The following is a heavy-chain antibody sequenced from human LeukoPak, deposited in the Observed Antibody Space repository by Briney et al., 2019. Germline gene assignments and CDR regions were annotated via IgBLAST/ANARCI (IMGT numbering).Heavy chain of an antibody. D-gene: IGHD1-26*01. CDR1: GFTFSSYS. CDR2: ISSSSSYI. V-gene: IGHV3-21*01. Sequence: PGGSLRLSCAASGFTFSSYSMNWVRQAPGKGLEWVSSISSSSSYIYYADSVKGRFTISRDNAKNSLYLQMNSLRAEDTAVYYCAREPNTDSGSYPTHFDYWGQGTLVTVSS. J-gene: IGHJ4*02. CDR3: AREPNTDSGSYPTHFDY.